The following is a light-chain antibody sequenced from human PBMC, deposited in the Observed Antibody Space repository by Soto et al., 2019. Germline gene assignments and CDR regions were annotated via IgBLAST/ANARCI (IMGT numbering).Light chain of an antibody. V-gene: IGKV3-15*01. Sequence: EILMTQSPSTLSVSPGGRATLSCRASQSISYTLAWYQQKPGQAPRLLIHGASTRATGFPARFSGSGSGTDFTLTISSLQSEDFEVYYCQQYNNWPWTFGQGTKVDIK. J-gene: IGKJ1*01. CDR1: QSISYT. CDR2: GAS. CDR3: QQYNNWPWT.